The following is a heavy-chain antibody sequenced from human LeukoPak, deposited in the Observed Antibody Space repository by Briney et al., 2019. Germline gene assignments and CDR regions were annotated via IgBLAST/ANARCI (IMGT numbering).Heavy chain of an antibody. CDR3: ARARRLMGSGSSLLDY. D-gene: IGHD3-10*01. J-gene: IGHJ4*02. Sequence: PSETLSLTCAVYGGSFSGYYWSWIRQPPGKGLEWIGEINHSGSTNYNPSLKSRVTISVDTSKNQFSLKLSSVTAADTAVYYCARARRLMGSGSSLLDYWGQGTLVTVSS. CDR1: GGSFSGYY. CDR2: INHSGST. V-gene: IGHV4-34*01.